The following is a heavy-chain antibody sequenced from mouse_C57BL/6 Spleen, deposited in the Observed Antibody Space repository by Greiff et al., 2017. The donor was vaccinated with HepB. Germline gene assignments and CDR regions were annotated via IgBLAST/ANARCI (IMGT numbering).Heavy chain of an antibody. Sequence: VQLQQSVAELVRPGASVKLSCTASGFNIKNTYMHWVKQRPEQGLEWIGRIDPANGNTKYAPKFQGKATITADTSSNTAYLQLSSLTSEDTAIYYCARCAFITTVVAPYYAMDYWGQGTSVTVSS. V-gene: IGHV14-3*01. CDR2: IDPANGNT. CDR3: ARCAFITTVVAPYYAMDY. CDR1: GFNIKNTY. J-gene: IGHJ4*01. D-gene: IGHD1-1*01.